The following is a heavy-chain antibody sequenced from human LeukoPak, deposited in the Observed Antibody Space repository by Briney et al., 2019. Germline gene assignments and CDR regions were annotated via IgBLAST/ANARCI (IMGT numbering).Heavy chain of an antibody. CDR2: IRSKAYGGTT. CDR1: GFTFGDYA. J-gene: IGHJ6*02. Sequence: GGSLRLSCTASGFTFGDYAMSWVRQAPGKGLEWVGSIRSKAYGGTTEYAASVKGRFTISRDDSKSIAYLQMNSLKTEDTAVYYCTRGYENGYYLYYYYGMDVWGQGTTVTVSS. V-gene: IGHV3-49*04. D-gene: IGHD3-3*01. CDR3: TRGYENGYYLYYYYGMDV.